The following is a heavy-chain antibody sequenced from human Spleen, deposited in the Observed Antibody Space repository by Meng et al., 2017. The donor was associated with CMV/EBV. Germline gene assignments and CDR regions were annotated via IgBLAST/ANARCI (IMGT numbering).Heavy chain of an antibody. V-gene: IGHV4-59*01. CDR2: IYYSGST. CDR3: ARGGRIQLWLTYGMDV. J-gene: IGHJ6*02. CDR1: GGSISSYY. Sequence: GSLRLSCTVSGGSISSYYWSWIRQPPGKGLEWIGYIYYSGSTNYNPSLKSRVTISVDTSKNQFSLKLSSVTAADTAVYYCARGGRIQLWLTYGMDVWGQGTTVTVSS. D-gene: IGHD5-18*01.